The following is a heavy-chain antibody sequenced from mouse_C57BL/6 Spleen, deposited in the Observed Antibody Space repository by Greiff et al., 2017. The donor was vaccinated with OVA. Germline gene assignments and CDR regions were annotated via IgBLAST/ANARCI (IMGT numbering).Heavy chain of an antibody. CDR3: ARRDYYYGSSYFDY. CDR2: INPNNGGT. Sequence: VQLQQSGPELVKPGASVKIPCKASGYTFTDYNMDWVKQSHGKSLEWIGDINPNNGGTNYNQKFKGKATLTVDKSSSTAYMELRSLTSEDTAVYYCARRDYYYGSSYFDYWGQGTTLTVSS. D-gene: IGHD1-1*01. J-gene: IGHJ2*01. CDR1: GYTFTDYN. V-gene: IGHV1-18*01.